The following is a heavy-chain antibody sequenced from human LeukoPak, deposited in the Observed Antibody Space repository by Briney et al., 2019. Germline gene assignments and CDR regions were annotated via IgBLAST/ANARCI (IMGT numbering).Heavy chain of an antibody. Sequence: ASVKVSCKASGYTFTGYYMHWVRQAPGQGLEWMGWINPNSGGTNYAQKFQGRVTMTRDTSISTAYMELSRLRSADTAVYYCARVPLGGFGELFPDWGQGTLVTVSS. CDR2: INPNSGGT. CDR1: GYTFTGYY. J-gene: IGHJ4*02. D-gene: IGHD3-10*01. CDR3: ARVPLGGFGELFPD. V-gene: IGHV1-2*02.